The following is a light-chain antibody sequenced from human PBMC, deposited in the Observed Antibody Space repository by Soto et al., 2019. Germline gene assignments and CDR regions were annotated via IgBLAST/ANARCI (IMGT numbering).Light chain of an antibody. CDR1: SSDVGGYHY. Sequence: QSALTQPASVSGSPGQSITISCTGTSSDVGGYHYVSWYRQYPGKAPKLMIYEVTKRPAGVPDRLSGSKFGNTASLTVSGLQDEDEATYYCSSYAGSNNFVLFGGGTKLTVL. CDR2: EVT. J-gene: IGLJ2*01. CDR3: SSYAGSNNFVL. V-gene: IGLV2-8*01.